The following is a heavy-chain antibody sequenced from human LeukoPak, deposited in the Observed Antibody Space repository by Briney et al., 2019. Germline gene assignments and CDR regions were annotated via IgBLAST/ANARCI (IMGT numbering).Heavy chain of an antibody. Sequence: TGGSLRLSCAVSGFTFSYNGMSWVRQAPGKGLEWVSGISGSGGSTYYADSVKGRFTISRDNSKNTLYLQMNSLRAEDTAVYYCAKTHEDIVVVPAAHFDSWGQGSLVTVSS. CDR1: GFTFSYNG. CDR2: ISGSGGST. D-gene: IGHD2-2*01. J-gene: IGHJ4*02. CDR3: AKTHEDIVVVPAAHFDS. V-gene: IGHV3-23*01.